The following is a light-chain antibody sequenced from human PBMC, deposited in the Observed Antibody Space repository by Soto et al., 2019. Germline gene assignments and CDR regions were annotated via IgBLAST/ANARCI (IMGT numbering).Light chain of an antibody. CDR1: SNDIGGYNY. Sequence: QSALTQPPSASGSPGQSVTIPCTGTSNDIGGYNYVSWYQQHPGKAPKLMIYEVTQRPSGVPHRFSGSKSGNTASLTVSGLQPEDEADYYCTSYAGSDNPVLFGGGTKLTVL. J-gene: IGLJ2*01. V-gene: IGLV2-8*01. CDR2: EVT. CDR3: TSYAGSDNPVL.